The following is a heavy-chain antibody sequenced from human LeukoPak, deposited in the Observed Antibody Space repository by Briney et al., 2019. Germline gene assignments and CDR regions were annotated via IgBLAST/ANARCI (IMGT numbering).Heavy chain of an antibody. Sequence: SETLSLTCTVSGGSISSYYWSWIRQPPGRGLEWIGYIYYSGSTSYNPSLKSRVTISVDTSSNQFSLIMTSVTAADTAVYYCARGTKTGYTGYDWNYWGQGSLVTVSS. J-gene: IGHJ4*02. CDR2: IYYSGST. D-gene: IGHD5-12*01. CDR1: GGSISSYY. V-gene: IGHV4-59*01. CDR3: ARGTKTGYTGYDWNY.